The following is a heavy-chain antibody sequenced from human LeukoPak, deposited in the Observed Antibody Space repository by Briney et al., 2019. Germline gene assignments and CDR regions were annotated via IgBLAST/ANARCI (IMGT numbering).Heavy chain of an antibody. CDR3: ARVRYCSGGSCPLPDY. J-gene: IGHJ4*02. CDR1: GYTFTSYA. D-gene: IGHD2-15*01. V-gene: IGHV1-3*01. Sequence: ASVKVFCKASGYTFTSYAMHWVRQAPGQRLEWMGWINAGNGNTKYSQKFQGRVTITRDTSASTAYMELSSLRSEDTAVYYCARVRYCSGGSCPLPDYWGQGTLVTVSS. CDR2: INAGNGNT.